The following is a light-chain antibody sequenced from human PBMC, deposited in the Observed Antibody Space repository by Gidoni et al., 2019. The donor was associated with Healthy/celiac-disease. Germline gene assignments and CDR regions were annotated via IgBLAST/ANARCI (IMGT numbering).Light chain of an antibody. Sequence: DIQMTQSPSTRSASVGDRVTITCRASQSISSWLAWYQQKPGKAPKLLIYKASSLESGVPSRFSGSGSGTEFTLTISSLQPDDFATYYCQQYNSYPSLPFGQGTKVEIK. J-gene: IGKJ1*01. CDR2: KAS. CDR3: QQYNSYPSLP. CDR1: QSISSW. V-gene: IGKV1-5*03.